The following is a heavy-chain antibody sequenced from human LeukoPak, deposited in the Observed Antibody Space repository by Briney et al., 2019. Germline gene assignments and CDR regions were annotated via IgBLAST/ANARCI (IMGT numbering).Heavy chain of an antibody. Sequence: GGSLRLSRAASGFTFCSHGLSWGRQAPGEGVEGVSNISGSGDNSYYADSVKGRFTISRDNSKNTLYLQMNSLRAEDTAVYYCARVTYGSGTYGAFDYWGQGTLVTVSS. J-gene: IGHJ4*02. CDR2: ISGSGDNS. CDR1: GFTFCSHG. V-gene: IGHV3-23*01. CDR3: ARVTYGSGTYGAFDY. D-gene: IGHD3-10*01.